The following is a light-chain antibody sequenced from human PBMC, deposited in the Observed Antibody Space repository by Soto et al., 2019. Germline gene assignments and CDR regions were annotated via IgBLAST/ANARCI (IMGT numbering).Light chain of an antibody. CDR2: DAS. CDR1: QSVLYSSNNKNY. J-gene: IGKJ5*01. CDR3: QQRSNWPIT. V-gene: IGKV4-1*01. Sequence: DIVLTPTPDSLAVSMGERATINCKSSQSVLYSSNNKNYLAWYQQKPGQAPRLLIYDASNRATGIPARFSGSGSGTDFTLTISSLEPEDFAVYYCQQRSNWPITFGQGTRLEIK.